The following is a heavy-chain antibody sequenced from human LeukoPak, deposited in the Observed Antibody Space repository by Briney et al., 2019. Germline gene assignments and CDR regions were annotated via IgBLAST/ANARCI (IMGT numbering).Heavy chain of an antibody. J-gene: IGHJ4*02. CDR3: ARYVYATWHYFDY. CDR1: GGSFSGYY. V-gene: IGHV4-34*01. CDR2: INHSGST. Sequence: PSETLSLTCAVYGGSFSGYYWSWIRQPPGKGLEWIGEINHSGSTNYNPSLKSRVTISVDTSKNQFSLKLSSVTAADTAVYYCARYVYATWHYFDYWGQGTLVTVSS. D-gene: IGHD2/OR15-2a*01.